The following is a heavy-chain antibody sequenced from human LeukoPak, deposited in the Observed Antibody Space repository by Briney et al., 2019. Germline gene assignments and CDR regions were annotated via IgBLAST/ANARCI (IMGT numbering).Heavy chain of an antibody. CDR1: GFTFSSYA. CDR3: AKNGPTSYIVWWGKGMDY. J-gene: IGHJ4*01. D-gene: IGHD2-21*01. Sequence: GGSLRLSCAASGFTFSSYAMSWVRQAPGKGLEWVSAISGSGGSTYYADSVKGRFTISRDNSKDTLYLQMNSLRAEDTAVYYCAKNGPTSYIVWWGKGMDYWGQGTMVTVSS. CDR2: ISGSGGST. V-gene: IGHV3-23*01.